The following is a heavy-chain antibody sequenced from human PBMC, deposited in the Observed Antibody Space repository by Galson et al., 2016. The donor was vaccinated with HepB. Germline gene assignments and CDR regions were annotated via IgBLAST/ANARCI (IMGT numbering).Heavy chain of an antibody. D-gene: IGHD5-24*01. CDR3: ATNGDGYNYFLY. V-gene: IGHV3-23*01. CDR2: ISSGGST. J-gene: IGHJ4*02. Sequence: SLRLSCAASGFTFRIYHMTWVRQAPGKGLEWVSAISSGGSTYYADSVKGRFSISRDNSKNTLYLQMSSLRAEDTAVYYCATNGDGYNYFLYWGQGTLVTVSS. CDR1: GFTFRIYH.